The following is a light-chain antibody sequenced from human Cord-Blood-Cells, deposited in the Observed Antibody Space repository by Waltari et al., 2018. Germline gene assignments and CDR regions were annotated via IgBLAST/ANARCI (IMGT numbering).Light chain of an antibody. V-gene: IGLV2-11*01. CDR3: CSYAGSYTWV. Sequence: QSALTQPRSVSGSPGPLVPISSTGTRRYFGGHNLVSWYQQHPGKAPKLMIYDVSKRPSGVPDRFSGSKSGNTASLTISGLQAEDEADYYCCSYAGSYTWVFGGGTKLTVL. CDR2: DVS. J-gene: IGLJ3*02. CDR1: RRYFGGHNL.